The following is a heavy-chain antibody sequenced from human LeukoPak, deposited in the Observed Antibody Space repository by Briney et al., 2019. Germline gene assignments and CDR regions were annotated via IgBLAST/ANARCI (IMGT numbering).Heavy chain of an antibody. CDR3: ARGPGRVAGTATGSSDT. CDR1: GFTFSRYW. CDR2: IKHDGSEK. V-gene: IGHV3-7*05. Sequence: GGSLRLFYAASGFTFSRYWMSWVRQPPGKGLEWVANIKHDGSEKYYVDSVKGRFSISREYAKNSVYLQMNSLRAEDTAVYFCARGPGRVAGTATGSSDTSGQGTVVTVSS. J-gene: IGHJ3*02. D-gene: IGHD3-9*01.